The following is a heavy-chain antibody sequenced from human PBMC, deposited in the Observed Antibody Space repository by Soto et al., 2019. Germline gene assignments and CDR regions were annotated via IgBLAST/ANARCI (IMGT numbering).Heavy chain of an antibody. Sequence: SEKLLYTWAVYGGSFRRYPWSWIRQPLGKGLQWIGEINHSGSTNYNPALKSRVTISVDTSKNQFSLKLTSVTAADTAVYYCARLGYCSSTSCYVTAVYSSSSPCSYYDGMDARGQGTTGT. CDR3: ARLGYCSSTSCYVTAVYSSSSPCSYYDGMDA. CDR1: GGSFRRYP. CDR2: INHSGST. J-gene: IGHJ6*02. V-gene: IGHV4-34*01. D-gene: IGHD2-2*01.